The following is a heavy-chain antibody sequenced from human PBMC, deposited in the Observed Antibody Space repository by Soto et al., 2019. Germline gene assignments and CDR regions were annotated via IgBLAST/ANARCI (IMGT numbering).Heavy chain of an antibody. V-gene: IGHV4-34*01. D-gene: IGHD3-3*01. J-gene: IGHJ4*02. CDR3: ASPWSGYYIY. CDR2: INNSGGT. Sequence: PSETLSLTCAVYGVSFSGYYWGWIRQPPGKGLEWIGEINNSGGTNYNPSLKSRVTISVDTSKNQFSLKLSSVTAADTAVYYCASPWSGYYIYWGQGTLVTVSS. CDR1: GVSFSGYY.